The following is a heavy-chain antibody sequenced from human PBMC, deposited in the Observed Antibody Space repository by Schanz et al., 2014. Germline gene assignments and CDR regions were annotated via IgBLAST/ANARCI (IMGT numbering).Heavy chain of an antibody. V-gene: IGHV1-18*04. D-gene: IGHD3-22*01. Sequence: QVQLVQSGAEVKKPGASVKVSCKASGYTFSSYGISWVRQAPGQGLEWMGWISANNGNTNKAQKLQGRVTMTTDISTSTAYMDLSSLRSDDTAVYYCARDIQYHYDTSGPVGAFDIWGQGTVVTVSS. J-gene: IGHJ3*02. CDR1: GYTFSSYG. CDR2: ISANNGNT. CDR3: ARDIQYHYDTSGPVGAFDI.